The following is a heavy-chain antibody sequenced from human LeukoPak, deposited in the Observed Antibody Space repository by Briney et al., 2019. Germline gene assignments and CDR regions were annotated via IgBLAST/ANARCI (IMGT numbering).Heavy chain of an antibody. CDR2: VNHSGSA. V-gene: IGHV4-34*01. J-gene: IGHJ4*02. D-gene: IGHD2-15*01. CDR1: GGSLSAYY. CDR3: ARSPRYCSGGSCYFLHY. Sequence: SETLPLTCAVYGGSLSAYYWSWIRQPPGKGLEWIGEVNHSGSANYNPSLKSRVTMSVDTSKNQFSLKLSSVTAADTAVYYCARSPRYCSGGSCYFLHYWGQGTLVTVSS.